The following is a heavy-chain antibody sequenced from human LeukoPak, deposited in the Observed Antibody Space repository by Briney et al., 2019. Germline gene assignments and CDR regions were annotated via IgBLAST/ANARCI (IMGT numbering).Heavy chain of an antibody. V-gene: IGHV1-69*13. CDR1: GGTFSSYA. D-gene: IGHD6-13*01. J-gene: IGHJ5*02. CDR3: ARDVGAAAGGRFDP. Sequence: SVTVSCTASGGTFSSYAISWVRQAPGQGLEWMGGIIPIFGTANYAQKFQGRVTITADESTSTAYMELSSLRSEDTAVYYCARDVGAAAGGRFDPWGQGTLVTVSS. CDR2: IIPIFGTA.